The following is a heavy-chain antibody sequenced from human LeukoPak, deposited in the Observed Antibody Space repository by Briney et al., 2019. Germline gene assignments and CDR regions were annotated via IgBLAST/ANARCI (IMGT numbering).Heavy chain of an antibody. Sequence: ASVKVSCKASGNTFTSYGISWVRQAPGQGLEWMGWIRVYNGNTNYAQKLQGRVTMTTDTSTTTAYMELRSLRSEDTAVYYCASGSSSWYGYYYYYGMDVWGQGTTVTVSS. CDR1: GNTFTSYG. D-gene: IGHD6-13*01. J-gene: IGHJ6*02. V-gene: IGHV1-18*01. CDR2: IRVYNGNT. CDR3: ASGSSSWYGYYYYYGMDV.